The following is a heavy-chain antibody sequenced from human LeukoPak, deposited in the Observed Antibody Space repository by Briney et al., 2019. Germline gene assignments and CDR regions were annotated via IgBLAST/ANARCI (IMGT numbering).Heavy chain of an antibody. CDR3: ARGRLYYYDSSAYFDY. J-gene: IGHJ4*02. CDR2: INPNSGGT. V-gene: IGHV1-2*02. D-gene: IGHD3-22*01. CDR1: GYTFTGYY. Sequence: ASVKVSCKASGYTFTGYYMHWVRQAPGQGLEWMGWINPNSGGTNDAQKFQGRVTMTRDTSISTAYMELSRLRSDDTAVYYCARGRLYYYDSSAYFDYWGQGTLVTVSS.